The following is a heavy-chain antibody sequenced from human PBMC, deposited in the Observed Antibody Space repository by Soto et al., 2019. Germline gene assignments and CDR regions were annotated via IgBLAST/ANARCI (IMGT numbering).Heavy chain of an antibody. CDR1: GYTFTSYG. CDR3: ARVVGALGHWFDP. J-gene: IGHJ5*02. D-gene: IGHD1-26*01. V-gene: IGHV1-18*01. CDR2: ISAYNGNT. Sequence: ASVKVSCKASGYTFTSYGISWVRQAPGQGLEWMGRISAYNGNTNYAQKLQGRVTMATDTSTSTAYMELRSLRSDDAAVYYCARVVGALGHWFDPWGQGTLVTVSS.